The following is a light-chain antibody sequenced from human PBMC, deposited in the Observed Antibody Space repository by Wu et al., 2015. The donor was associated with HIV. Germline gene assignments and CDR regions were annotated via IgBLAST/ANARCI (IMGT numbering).Light chain of an antibody. CDR1: QSITRN. Sequence: EVVITHSPVTLSVSPGERVTLSCRASQSITRNLAWFQQRPGQAPRLLIYGASTRAPAIPVRFSGSGSGTEFTLTISGVQSEDFAIYFCQQYDRWPWTFGQGTKVDI. J-gene: IGKJ1*01. V-gene: IGKV3-15*01. CDR2: GAS. CDR3: QQYDRWPWT.